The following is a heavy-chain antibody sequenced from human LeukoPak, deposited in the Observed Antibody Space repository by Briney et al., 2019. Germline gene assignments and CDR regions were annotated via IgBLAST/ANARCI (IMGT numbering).Heavy chain of an antibody. D-gene: IGHD3-22*01. J-gene: IGHJ4*02. Sequence: PGGSLRLSCAASGFTFSSYAMSLVRQAPGKGLEGVSGISGSGGSTYYADSVKGRFTISRDNSTNTLYLQMNSLRAEDTAVYYCAKDRTMVVVVNRGINYWGQGTLVTVSS. CDR2: ISGSGGST. V-gene: IGHV3-23*01. CDR3: AKDRTMVVVVNRGINY. CDR1: GFTFSSYA.